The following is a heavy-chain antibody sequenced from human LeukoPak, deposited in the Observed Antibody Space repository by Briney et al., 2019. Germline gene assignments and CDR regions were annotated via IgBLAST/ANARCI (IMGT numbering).Heavy chain of an antibody. CDR1: GGSISSGSYY. D-gene: IGHD3-3*01. Sequence: SQTLSLTCTASGGSISSGSYYWSWIRQPAGKGLEWIGRIYTSGSTNYNPSLKSRVTISVDTSKNQFSLKLSSVTAADTAVYYCARQATIFGVVIIPNWFDPWGQGTLVTVSS. CDR2: IYTSGST. V-gene: IGHV4-61*02. J-gene: IGHJ5*02. CDR3: ARQATIFGVVIIPNWFDP.